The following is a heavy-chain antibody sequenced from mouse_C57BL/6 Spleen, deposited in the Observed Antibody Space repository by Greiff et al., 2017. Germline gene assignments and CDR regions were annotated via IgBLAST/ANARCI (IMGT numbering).Heavy chain of an antibody. CDR1: GFSLTSYG. D-gene: IGHD2-4*01. Sequence: VQLLQSGPGLVQPSQSLSITCTVSGFSLTSYGVPWVRQSPGKGLEWLGAIWRGGSTAYNAAFMSRLSITTNNSKSQVFFRMNSLQADDTAIYSCAKDDYSWFAYWGQGTLVTVSA. V-gene: IGHV2-5*01. CDR2: IWRGGST. J-gene: IGHJ3*01. CDR3: AKDDYSWFAY.